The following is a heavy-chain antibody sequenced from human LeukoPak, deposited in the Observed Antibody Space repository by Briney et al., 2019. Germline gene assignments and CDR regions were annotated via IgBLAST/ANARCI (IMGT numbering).Heavy chain of an antibody. CDR3: ARDFEFGDENDC. CDR1: GFTFSSYC. CDR2: IKKDGSDK. D-gene: IGHD4-17*01. J-gene: IGHJ4*02. Sequence: PGGSLRLSCAASGFTFSSYCMSWVRQAPGGGVECVADIKKDGSDKFYVDSVKGRFTISRDNCKDSLYLQMNSLRVEDTAVYYCARDFEFGDENDCWGQGALVTVSS. V-gene: IGHV3-7*03.